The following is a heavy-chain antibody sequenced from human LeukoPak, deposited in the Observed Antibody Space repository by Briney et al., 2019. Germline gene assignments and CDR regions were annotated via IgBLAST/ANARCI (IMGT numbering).Heavy chain of an antibody. D-gene: IGHD5-18*01. CDR3: ARTTEGGYTYDYFYYYYMDV. V-gene: IGHV4-61*10. Sequence: SETLSLTCTVSGGSISSGSYYWGWHPQPAGKGLVGIGHIYSSRNTNYNPSLKSRVTISIETSKHQFSLKLSSVTAADPAVYYCARTTEGGYTYDYFYYYYMDVWGKGTTVTISS. J-gene: IGHJ6*03. CDR1: GGSISSGSYY. CDR2: IYSSRNT.